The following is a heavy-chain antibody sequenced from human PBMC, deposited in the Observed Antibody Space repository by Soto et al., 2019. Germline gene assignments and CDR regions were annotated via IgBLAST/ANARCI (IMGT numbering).Heavy chain of an antibody. CDR1: GDSVSSNSAA. J-gene: IGHJ3*02. V-gene: IGHV6-1*01. D-gene: IGHD5-18*01. CDR3: ARDQGYSYGYNDAFDI. Sequence: SQTLSLPCAISGDSVSSNSAAWNWIRQSPSRGLEWLGRTYYRSKWYNDYAVSVKSRITINPDTSKNQFSLQLNSVTPEDTAVYYCARDQGYSYGYNDAFDIWGQGTMVTVSS. CDR2: TYYRSKWYN.